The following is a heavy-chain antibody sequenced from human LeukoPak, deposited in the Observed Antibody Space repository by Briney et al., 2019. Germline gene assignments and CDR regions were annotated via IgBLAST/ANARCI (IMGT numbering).Heavy chain of an antibody. V-gene: IGHV3-53*01. CDR2: IYSGGST. CDR3: ARADWDTAMIDY. J-gene: IGHJ4*02. D-gene: IGHD5-18*01. CDR1: GFTVSSNY. Sequence: GGSLRLSCAASGFTVSSNYMSWVRQAPGKGLEWVSVIYSGGSTYYADSVKGRFTISRDNAKNSLYLQMNSLRAEDTAVYYCARADWDTAMIDYWGQGTLVTVSS.